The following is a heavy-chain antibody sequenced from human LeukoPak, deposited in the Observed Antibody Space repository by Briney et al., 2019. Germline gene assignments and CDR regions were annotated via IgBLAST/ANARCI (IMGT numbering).Heavy chain of an antibody. CDR3: ARRGYCSSTSCYQVDY. CDR1: GFTFSNYA. Sequence: GGSLRLSCAASGFTFSNYAMTWVRQAPGKGLEWVSSISSSSSYIYYADSVKGRFTISRDNAKNSLYLQMNSLRAEDTAVYYCARRGYCSSTSCYQVDYWGQGTLVTVSS. CDR2: ISSSSSYI. D-gene: IGHD2-2*01. V-gene: IGHV3-21*01. J-gene: IGHJ4*02.